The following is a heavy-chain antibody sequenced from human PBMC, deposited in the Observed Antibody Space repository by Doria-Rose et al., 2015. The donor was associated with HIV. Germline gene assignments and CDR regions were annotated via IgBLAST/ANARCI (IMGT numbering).Heavy chain of an antibody. Sequence: VTLKESGPVLVKPTETLTLTCTVSGVSLSSPGMGVSWIRQPPGKALEWLANIFSHDERSYKTSLKSRLTISRDTSKSQVVLTMTDMDPVDTATYYCARIKSSRWYHKYYFDFWGQGTLVIVSA. J-gene: IGHJ4*02. CDR2: IFSHDER. CDR1: GVSLSSPGMG. V-gene: IGHV2-26*01. CDR3: ARIKSSRWYHKYYFDF. D-gene: IGHD6-13*01.